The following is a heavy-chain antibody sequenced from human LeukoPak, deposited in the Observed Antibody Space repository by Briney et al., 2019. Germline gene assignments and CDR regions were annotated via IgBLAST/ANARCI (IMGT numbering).Heavy chain of an antibody. CDR1: GFTFSNYA. D-gene: IGHD3-10*01. CDR3: VKGFVHPTYYFDY. CDR2: ITGSGDGT. V-gene: IGHV3-23*01. Sequence: SGGSLRLSCAASGFTFSNYAMRWVRQAPGKRPEWISSITGSGDGTYYADSVRGRFTISRDNSENTLYLQVNSLRVEDTAVYFCVKGFVHPTYYFDYWGQRTLVTVSS. J-gene: IGHJ4*02.